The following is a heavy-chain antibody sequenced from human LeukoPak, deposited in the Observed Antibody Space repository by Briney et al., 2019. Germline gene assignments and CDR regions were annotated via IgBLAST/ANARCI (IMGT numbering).Heavy chain of an antibody. CDR3: AKEFTARTYYYMDV. CDR1: GFTFDDYA. V-gene: IGHV3-43D*04. Sequence: PGGSLRLSCAASGFTFDDYAMHWVRQAPGKGLEWVSLISWDGGSTYYADSVKGRFTISRDNSKNPLYLQMNSLRAEDTALYYCAKEFTARTYYYMDVWGKGTTVTVSS. D-gene: IGHD1-14*01. CDR2: ISWDGGST. J-gene: IGHJ6*03.